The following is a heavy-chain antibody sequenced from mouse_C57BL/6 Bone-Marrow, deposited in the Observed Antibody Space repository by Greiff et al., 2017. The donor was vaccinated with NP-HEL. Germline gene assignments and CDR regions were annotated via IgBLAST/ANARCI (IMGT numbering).Heavy chain of an antibody. CDR1: GYTFTSYG. Sequence: VQLQQSGAELARPGASVKLSCKASGYTFTSYGISWVKQRTGQGPEWIGEIYPRSGNTYYNEKFKGKATLTADKSSSTAYMELRSLTSEDSAVYFCARPRRAPFAYWGQGTLVTVSA. J-gene: IGHJ3*01. CDR3: ARPRRAPFAY. D-gene: IGHD3-3*01. CDR2: IYPRSGNT. V-gene: IGHV1-81*01.